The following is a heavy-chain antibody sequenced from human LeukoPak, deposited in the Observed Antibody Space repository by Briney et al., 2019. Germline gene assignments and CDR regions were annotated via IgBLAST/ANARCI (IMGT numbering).Heavy chain of an antibody. Sequence: SETLSLTCTVSGDSISSHYWSWTRQPPGKGLEWIGYMYYSGSTNYNPSLKSRVTISVDTSRKHFSLKLNSVTAADTAVYYCARALYSSDGATNYMDVWGKGTTVTVSS. CDR2: MYYSGST. CDR3: ARALYSSDGATNYMDV. CDR1: GDSISSHY. V-gene: IGHV4-59*11. J-gene: IGHJ6*03. D-gene: IGHD2-21*01.